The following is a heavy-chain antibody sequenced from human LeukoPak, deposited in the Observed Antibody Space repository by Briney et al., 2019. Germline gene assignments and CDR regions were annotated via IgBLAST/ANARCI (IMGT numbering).Heavy chain of an antibody. D-gene: IGHD3-3*01. J-gene: IGHJ6*03. CDR2: IYTSGST. CDR1: GGSISSYY. Sequence: PSETLSLTCTVSGGSISSYYWSWIRQPPGKGLEWIGYIYTSGSTNYNPSLKSRVIISVDTSKNQFSLKLSSVTAADTAVYYCARRYYDFWSGYSYYYMDVWGKGTTVTVSS. V-gene: IGHV4-4*09. CDR3: ARRYYDFWSGYSYYYMDV.